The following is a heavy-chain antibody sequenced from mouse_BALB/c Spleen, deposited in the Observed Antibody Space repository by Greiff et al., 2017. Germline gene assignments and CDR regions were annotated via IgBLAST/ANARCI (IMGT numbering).Heavy chain of an antibody. J-gene: IGHJ2*01. V-gene: IGHV5-17*02. CDR1: GFTFSSFG. D-gene: IGHD1-1*01. CDR2: ISSGSSTI. CDR3: AREGYYGSFDY. Sequence: EVQVVESGGGLVQPGGSRKLSCAASGFTFSSFGMHWVRQAPEKGLEWVAYISSGSSTIYYADTVKGRFTISRDNPKNTLFLQMTSLRSEDTAMYYCAREGYYGSFDYWGQGTTLTVSS.